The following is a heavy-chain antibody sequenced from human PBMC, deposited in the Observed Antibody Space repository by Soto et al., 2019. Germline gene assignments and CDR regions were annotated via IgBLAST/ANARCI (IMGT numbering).Heavy chain of an antibody. CDR1: GYGFTTYG. J-gene: IGHJ4*02. CDR2: ISAHNGNT. D-gene: IGHD1-1*01. Sequence: ASVKVACKGSGYGFTTYGIAWVRQAPGQGLEWMAWISAHNGNTNYAQKLQGRVTVTRDTSTSTAYMELRSLRSDDTAVYYCARGRYGDYWGQGALVTVSS. V-gene: IGHV1-18*01. CDR3: ARGRYGDY.